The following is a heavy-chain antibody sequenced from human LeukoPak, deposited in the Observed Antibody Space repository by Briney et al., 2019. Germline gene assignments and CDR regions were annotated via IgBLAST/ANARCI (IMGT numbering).Heavy chain of an antibody. CDR2: IYYSGTT. D-gene: IGHD3-22*01. Sequence: PSETLSLTCTVSGGSIISSTYYWGWIRQPPGKGLEWIGSIYYSGTTYYNPSLKSRVTISVDTSRNQFSLKLSSVTAADTAVFHCARHSRGYYDSTGYYYGSHAFDISGQGTMVTVSS. CDR1: GGSIISSTYY. V-gene: IGHV4-39*01. CDR3: ARHSRGYYDSTGYYYGSHAFDI. J-gene: IGHJ3*02.